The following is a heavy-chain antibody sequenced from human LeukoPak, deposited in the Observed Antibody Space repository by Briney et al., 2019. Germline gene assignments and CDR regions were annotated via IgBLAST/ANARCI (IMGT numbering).Heavy chain of an antibody. D-gene: IGHD4-11*01. V-gene: IGHV4-59*08. Sequence: PSETLSLTCTVSGASVSSNYWSWLRQPPGKGLEWIGYIYYSGSTNYNPSLKSRVTISVDTSKNQFSLKLSSVTAADTAVYYCARHGDYCNPFDYWGQGTLVTVSS. CDR2: IYYSGST. J-gene: IGHJ4*02. CDR3: ARHGDYCNPFDY. CDR1: GASVSSNY.